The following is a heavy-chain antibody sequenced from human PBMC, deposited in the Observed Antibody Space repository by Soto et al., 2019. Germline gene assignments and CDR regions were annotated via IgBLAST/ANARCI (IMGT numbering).Heavy chain of an antibody. Sequence: SETLSLTCTVSGGSISSSSYYWGWIRQPPGKGLEWLGSIYYSGSTYYNPSLNSRVTISVDTPKNQFSLKLSSVTAADTAVYYCARLIACPSGDFDYWGQGTLVTVSS. J-gene: IGHJ4*02. CDR1: GGSISSSSYY. D-gene: IGHD2-21*01. CDR2: IYYSGST. CDR3: ARLIACPSGDFDY. V-gene: IGHV4-39*01.